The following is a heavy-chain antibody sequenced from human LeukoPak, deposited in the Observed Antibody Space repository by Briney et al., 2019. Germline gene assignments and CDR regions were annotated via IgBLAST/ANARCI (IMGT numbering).Heavy chain of an antibody. J-gene: IGHJ4*02. CDR3: ARMGGYSGYATH. CDR1: GGSISTYY. Sequence: PSETLSLTCTVSGGSISTYYWSWIRQPPGKGLEWIGYIHYSGTTNYNPSLKNRVTISLDTSKNQFSLHLGSVTAADTAVYFCARMGGYSGYATHWGQGTLVTVSS. CDR2: IHYSGTT. V-gene: IGHV4-59*08. D-gene: IGHD5-12*01.